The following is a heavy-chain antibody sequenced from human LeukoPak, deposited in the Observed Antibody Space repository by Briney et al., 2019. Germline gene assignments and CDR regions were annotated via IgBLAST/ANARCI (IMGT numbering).Heavy chain of an antibody. J-gene: IGHJ4*02. CDR1: GFTFSSYA. Sequence: GGSLRLSCAASGFTFSSYAMSWVRQAPGKGLEWVSAISGSGGSTYYADSVKGRFTISRDNSKNTLYLQINSLRSEETALYYCTNTPGAVGVVVNYWGQGTLVTVSS. CDR2: ISGSGGST. D-gene: IGHD3-22*01. CDR3: TNTPGAVGVVVNY. V-gene: IGHV3-23*01.